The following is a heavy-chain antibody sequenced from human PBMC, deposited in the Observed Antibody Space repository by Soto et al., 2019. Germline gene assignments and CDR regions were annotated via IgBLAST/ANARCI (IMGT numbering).Heavy chain of an antibody. J-gene: IGHJ6*02. D-gene: IGHD4-17*01. Sequence: GGSLRLSCAASGFTFSSYGMHWVRQAPGKGLEWVAVISYDGSNKYYADSVKGRFTISRDNSKNTLYLQMNSLRAEDTAVYYCAKDQVPLFYGDYSKPDPVDRRPYYGMTSGAKGPRSPSP. V-gene: IGHV3-30*18. CDR3: AKDQVPLFYGDYSKPDPVDRRPYYGMTS. CDR2: ISYDGSNK. CDR1: GFTFSSYG.